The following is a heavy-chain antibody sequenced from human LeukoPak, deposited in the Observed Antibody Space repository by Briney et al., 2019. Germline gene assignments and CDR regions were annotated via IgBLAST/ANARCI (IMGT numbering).Heavy chain of an antibody. CDR1: GFTFSSYG. CDR2: IWYDGSNK. D-gene: IGHD6-25*01. CDR3: AKRGSAWDLDY. J-gene: IGHJ4*02. Sequence: PGGSLRLSRAASGFTFSSYGMHWVRQAPGNGLEWVAVIWYDGSNKYYADSVKGRFTISRDNSQNTLYLQLNSLRAEDTAVYYCAKRGSAWDLDYWGQGTLVTVSS. V-gene: IGHV3-33*06.